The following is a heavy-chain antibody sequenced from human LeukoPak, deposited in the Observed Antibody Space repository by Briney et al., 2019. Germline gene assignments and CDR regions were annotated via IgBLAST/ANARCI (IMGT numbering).Heavy chain of an antibody. CDR3: AKDSSPGYCSGSTCYYGYYFDY. D-gene: IGHD2-15*01. CDR2: ISWNSGSL. V-gene: IGHV3-9*03. CDR1: GFTFDDYA. Sequence: GRSLRLSCAASGFTFDDYAMHWVRQAPGKGPEWVSGISWNSGSLGYADSVKGRFTISRDNAKNSLYLQMNSLRAEDMALYYCAKDSSPGYCSGSTCYYGYYFDYWGQGTLVTVSS. J-gene: IGHJ4*02.